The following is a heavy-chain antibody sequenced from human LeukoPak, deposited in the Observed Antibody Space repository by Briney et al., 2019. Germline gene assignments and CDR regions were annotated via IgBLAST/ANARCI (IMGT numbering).Heavy chain of an antibody. J-gene: IGHJ4*02. D-gene: IGHD6-6*01. V-gene: IGHV4-34*01. CDR2: INHSGGT. Sequence: RASETLSLTCAVYGGSFSGYYWSWIRQPPGKGLEWIGEINHSGGTNYSPSLKSRVTISVDTSKNQFSLNLSSVTAADTAVYYCARGPPGSRQLAPFDYWGLGALVTVS. CDR3: ARGPPGSRQLAPFDY. CDR1: GGSFSGYY.